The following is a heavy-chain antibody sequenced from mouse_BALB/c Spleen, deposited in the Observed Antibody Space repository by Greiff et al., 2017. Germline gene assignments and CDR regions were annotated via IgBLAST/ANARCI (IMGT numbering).Heavy chain of an antibody. V-gene: IGHV2-9*02. CDR3: ARDTYGNYIRYYAMDY. CDR2: IWAGGST. J-gene: IGHJ4*01. D-gene: IGHD2-1*01. CDR1: GFSLTSYG. Sequence: VQLKESGPGLVAPSQSLSITCTVSGFSLTSYGVHWVRQPPGKGLEWLGVIWAGGSTNYNSALMSRLSISKDNSKSQVFLKMNSLQTDDTAMYYCARDTYGNYIRYYAMDYWGQGTSVTVSS.